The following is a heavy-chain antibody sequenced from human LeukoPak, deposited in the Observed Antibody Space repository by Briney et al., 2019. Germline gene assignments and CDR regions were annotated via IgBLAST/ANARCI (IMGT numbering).Heavy chain of an antibody. V-gene: IGHV3-23*01. Sequence: PGGSLRLSCAASGFTFSSYAMSWVRQAPGKGLEWVSAICGSGGSTYYADSAKGRFTISRDNAKNSLYLQMNSLRAEDTAVYYCAREGPSNYCSGGSCYYGYWGQGTLVTVSS. CDR3: AREGPSNYCSGGSCYYGY. CDR1: GFTFSSYA. J-gene: IGHJ4*02. CDR2: ICGSGGST. D-gene: IGHD2-15*01.